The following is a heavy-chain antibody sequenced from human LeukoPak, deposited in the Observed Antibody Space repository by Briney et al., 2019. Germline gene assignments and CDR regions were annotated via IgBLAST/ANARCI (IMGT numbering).Heavy chain of an antibody. D-gene: IGHD2-2*01. Sequence: GASVIVSCKTSGFTFTKYAITWVRQAPGQGLEWMGWISTYDGDTNYAQKFQGRVTMMKDTSASTAYMELRSLRSDDTAVYYCARDPTNTIGRYVYLDYWGQGTLVTASS. CDR2: ISTYDGDT. CDR3: ARDPTNTIGRYVYLDY. CDR1: GFTFTKYA. J-gene: IGHJ4*02. V-gene: IGHV1-18*01.